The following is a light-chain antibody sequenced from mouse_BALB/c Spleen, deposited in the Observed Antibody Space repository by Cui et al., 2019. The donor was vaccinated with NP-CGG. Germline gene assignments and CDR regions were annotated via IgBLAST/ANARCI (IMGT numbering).Light chain of an antibody. CDR2: GTN. J-gene: IGLJ1*01. CDR1: TGAVTTSNY. CDR3: ALWYSNHWV. Sequence: QAVVTQESALTTSPGETVKLTCRSSTGAVTTSNYTNWVQEKPDHLFTGLIVGTNNRAPGVPARFSGSLIGDKAALTITGAQTEDEAIYFCALWYSNHWVFGGGTKLTVL. V-gene: IGLV1*01.